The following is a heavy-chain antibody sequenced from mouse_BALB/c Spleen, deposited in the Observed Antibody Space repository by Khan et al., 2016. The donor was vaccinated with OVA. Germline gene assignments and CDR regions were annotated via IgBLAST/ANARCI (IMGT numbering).Heavy chain of an antibody. CDR1: GDSITSGY. Sequence: EVQLQESGPSLVKPSQTLSLTCSVTGDSITSGYWNWIRKFPGNKLEYMGYISYSGSTYYNPSLKSRISITRDTSKNQYFLQLNSVTTEDTATYYCAGNGGNHKVFDVWGEGTTVTVSS. CDR3: AGNGGNHKVFDV. V-gene: IGHV3-8*02. CDR2: ISYSGST. D-gene: IGHD2-1*01. J-gene: IGHJ1*01.